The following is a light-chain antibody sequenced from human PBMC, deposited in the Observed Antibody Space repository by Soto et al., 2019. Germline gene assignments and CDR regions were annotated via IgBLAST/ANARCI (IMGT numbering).Light chain of an antibody. V-gene: IGKV2-28*01. CDR1: QSLLHSNGYNY. Sequence: DIVMTQSPLSLPVTPGEPASISCRSSQSLLHSNGYNYLDWYLQKPGQSPQLLIYLGSNRASGVPDRFSGSGSGTDSTLKISRVEGEDVGVYYCMQTLQTPRTFGQGTKVEIK. CDR2: LGS. CDR3: MQTLQTPRT. J-gene: IGKJ1*01.